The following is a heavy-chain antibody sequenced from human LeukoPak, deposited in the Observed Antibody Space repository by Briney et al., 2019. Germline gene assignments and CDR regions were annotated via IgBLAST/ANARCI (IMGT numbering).Heavy chain of an antibody. CDR2: INWNGGST. D-gene: IGHD3-22*01. V-gene: IGHV3-20*04. J-gene: IGHJ5*02. Sequence: GGSLRLSCAASGFTFEDYGMSWVRQAPGKGLEWVSGINWNGGSTGYADSVKGRFTISRDNAKNSLYLQMNSLRAEDTALYYCARASSYDSSGYYTSWGQGTLVTVSS. CDR1: GFTFEDYG. CDR3: ARASSYDSSGYYTS.